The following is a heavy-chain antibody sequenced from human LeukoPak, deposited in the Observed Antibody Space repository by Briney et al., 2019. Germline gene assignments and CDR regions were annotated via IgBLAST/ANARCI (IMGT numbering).Heavy chain of an antibody. CDR3: ASERYGDYDCYYYYYMDV. V-gene: IGHV4-61*02. CDR2: IYTSGST. D-gene: IGHD4-17*01. J-gene: IGHJ6*03. Sequence: TLSLTCTVSGGSISSGSYYWSWIRQPAGKGLEWIGRIYTSGSTNYNPSLKSRVTISVDTSKNQFSLKLSSVTAADTAVYYCASERYGDYDCYYYYYMDVWGKGTTVTVSS. CDR1: GGSISSGSYY.